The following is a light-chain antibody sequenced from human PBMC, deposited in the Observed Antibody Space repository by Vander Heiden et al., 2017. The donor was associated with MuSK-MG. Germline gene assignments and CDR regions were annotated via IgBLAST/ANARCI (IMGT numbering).Light chain of an antibody. CDR1: QGISSA. V-gene: IGKV1-13*02. J-gene: IGKJ5*01. CDR3: QQSNSDPPIT. Sequence: AIQLTQSPSSLSASVGDRVTITCRASQGISSALAWYQQKPGKAPKLLIYDASSLESGVPSRFSGSGSGTDFTLTISRLQPEDFAPYYCQQSNSDPPITFGQGTPMEIK. CDR2: DAS.